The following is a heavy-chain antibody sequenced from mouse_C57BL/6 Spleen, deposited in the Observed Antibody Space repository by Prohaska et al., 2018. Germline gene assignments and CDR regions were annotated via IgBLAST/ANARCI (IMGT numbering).Heavy chain of an antibody. J-gene: IGHJ2*01. CDR1: GYTFTSYW. D-gene: IGHD1-1*01. CDR3: APGVTTVGGY. CDR2: IDPSDSYT. V-gene: IGHV1-69*01. Sequence: QVQLQQPGAELVMPGASVKLSCKASGYTFTSYWMHWVKQRPGQGLEWIGEIDPSDSYTNYNQKFKGKATLTVDKSSSTAYMQLSSLTSEDSAVYYCAPGVTTVGGYWGQGTTLTVSS.